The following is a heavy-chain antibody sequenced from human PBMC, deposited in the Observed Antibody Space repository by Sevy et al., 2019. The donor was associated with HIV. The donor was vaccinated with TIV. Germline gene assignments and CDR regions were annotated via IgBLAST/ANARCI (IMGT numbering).Heavy chain of an antibody. CDR3: ARDPVVPTGLGYFDY. J-gene: IGHJ4*02. V-gene: IGHV4-31*11. CDR2: IYYSGST. CDR1: GDSIFSGNSY. Sequence: SETLSLTCAVSGDSIFSGNSYWSWIRQYPGKGLEWIGYIYYSGSTYYNPSLKSRITISVDTSKNQFSLKLRSVTAADTAVYYCARDPVVPTGLGYFDYWGQRALVTVSS. D-gene: IGHD2-21*01.